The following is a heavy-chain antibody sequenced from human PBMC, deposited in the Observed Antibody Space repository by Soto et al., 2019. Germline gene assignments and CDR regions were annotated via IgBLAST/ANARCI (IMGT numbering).Heavy chain of an antibody. CDR2: IIPIFGTA. J-gene: IGHJ6*02. CDR1: GGTFSSYA. Sequence: ASVKVSCKASGGTFSSYAISWVRQAPGQGLEWMGGIIPIFGTANYAQKFQGRVTITADESTSTAYMELSSLRSEDTAVYYCARKVYYDFWSGYYNPPYYCYYGMDVWGQGTTVTVSS. CDR3: ARKVYYDFWSGYYNPPYYCYYGMDV. D-gene: IGHD3-3*01. V-gene: IGHV1-69*13.